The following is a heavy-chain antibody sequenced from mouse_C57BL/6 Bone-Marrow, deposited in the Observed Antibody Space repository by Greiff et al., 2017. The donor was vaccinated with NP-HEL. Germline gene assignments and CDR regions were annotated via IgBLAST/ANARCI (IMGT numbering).Heavy chain of an antibody. D-gene: IGHD3-2*02. CDR2: ISDGGSYT. CDR3: ARDRLDAMDY. CDR1: GFTFSSYA. J-gene: IGHJ4*01. Sequence: EVQLVESGGGLVKPGGSLKLSCAASGFTFSSYAMSWVRQTPEKRLEWVATISDGGSYTYYPDNVKGRFTISRDNAKNNLYLQMSHLKSEDTAMYYCARDRLDAMDYWGQGTSVTVSS. V-gene: IGHV5-4*01.